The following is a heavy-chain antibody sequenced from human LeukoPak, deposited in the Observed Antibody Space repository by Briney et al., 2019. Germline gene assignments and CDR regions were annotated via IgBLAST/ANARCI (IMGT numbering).Heavy chain of an antibody. J-gene: IGHJ1*01. CDR1: GYSFTSYW. CDR3: ARRYDSSGYSYFQH. Sequence: NRGESLKISCKGSGYSFTSYWISWVRQMPGKGLEWMGIIYPGDSDTRYSPSFQGQVTISADKSISTAYLQWSSLKASDTAMYYCARRYDSSGYSYFQHWGQGTLVTVSS. V-gene: IGHV5-51*01. D-gene: IGHD3-22*01. CDR2: IYPGDSDT.